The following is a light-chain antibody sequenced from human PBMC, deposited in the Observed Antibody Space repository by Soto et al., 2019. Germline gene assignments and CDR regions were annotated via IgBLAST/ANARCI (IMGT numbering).Light chain of an antibody. CDR1: QDINDW. V-gene: IGKV1-5*03. CDR3: QQYDTFPWT. J-gene: IGKJ1*01. CDR2: KAS. Sequence: DIPVTQSPSTLSAAGVDRVTITCLASQDINDWLAWYQQTNGKAPKVLIYKASSLQSGVPSSFSGSGYGTEFNFTISSLQTGDSATYYCQQYDTFPWTFGQGTKVDTK.